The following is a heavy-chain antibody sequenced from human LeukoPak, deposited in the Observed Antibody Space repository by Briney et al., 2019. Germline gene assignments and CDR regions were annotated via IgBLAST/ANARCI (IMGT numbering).Heavy chain of an antibody. Sequence: GGSLRLSCAASGFTFSSNAMSWVRQAPGKGLEWVSAISGSGGSTYYADSVKGRFTISRDNSKNTLYLQMNSLRAEDTAVYYCAKVPSRPIAVAGTAYYFDCWGQGTLVTVSS. J-gene: IGHJ4*02. CDR2: ISGSGGST. CDR3: AKVPSRPIAVAGTAYYFDC. V-gene: IGHV3-23*01. CDR1: GFTFSSNA. D-gene: IGHD6-19*01.